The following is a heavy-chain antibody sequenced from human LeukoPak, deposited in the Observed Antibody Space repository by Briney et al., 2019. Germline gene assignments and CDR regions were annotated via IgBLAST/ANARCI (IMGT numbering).Heavy chain of an antibody. D-gene: IGHD3-10*01. CDR1: GGSISSGGYY. V-gene: IGHV4-31*03. Sequence: LSLTCTVSGGSISSGGYYWSWIRQHPGKGLEWIGYIYYSGSTYYDPSLKSRVTISVDTSKNQFSLKLSSVTAADTAVYYCARAGSYGSGSYWPFFDYWGQGTLVTVSS. J-gene: IGHJ4*02. CDR2: IYYSGST. CDR3: ARAGSYGSGSYWPFFDY.